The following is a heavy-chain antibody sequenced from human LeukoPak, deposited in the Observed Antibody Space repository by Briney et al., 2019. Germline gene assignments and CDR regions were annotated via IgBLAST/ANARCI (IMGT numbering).Heavy chain of an antibody. V-gene: IGHV1-2*02. CDR2: INPNSGGT. Sequence: ASVNVSCMASGYTFTGYYMHWVRQAPGQGLEWMGWINPNSGGTNYAQKFQGRVTMTRGTAISTAYMELSRLRSDDTPVYYCALYYDILTGYYTWGQGTLVTVSS. J-gene: IGHJ5*02. CDR1: GYTFTGYY. CDR3: ALYYDILTGYYT. D-gene: IGHD3-9*01.